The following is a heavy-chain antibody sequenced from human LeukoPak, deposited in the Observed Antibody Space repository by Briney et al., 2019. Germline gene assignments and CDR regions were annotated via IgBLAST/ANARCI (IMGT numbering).Heavy chain of an antibody. CDR1: GGSFSGYY. Sequence: SETLSLTCAVYGGSFSGYYWSWIRQPPGKGLEWIGEINHSGSTNYNPSLKRRVTISLDTSKNQFSLKLSSVTAADTAVYYCAKSLYGSGSYYNWFDPWGQGTLVTVSS. CDR2: INHSGST. D-gene: IGHD3-10*01. V-gene: IGHV4-34*01. CDR3: AKSLYGSGSYYNWFDP. J-gene: IGHJ5*02.